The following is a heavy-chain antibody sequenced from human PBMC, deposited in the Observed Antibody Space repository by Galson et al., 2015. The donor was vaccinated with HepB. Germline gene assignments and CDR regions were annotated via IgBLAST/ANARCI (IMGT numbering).Heavy chain of an antibody. D-gene: IGHD3-3*01. V-gene: IGHV2-5*01. CDR3: AHVLVFWSGPHFFEY. Sequence: ALEWLGVVYWNDDKRYSPSLKNRLTITKDTSKKQVVLKMTNMGPVDTATYFCAHVLVFWSGPHFFEYWGQGTLVTVSS. CDR2: VYWNDDK. J-gene: IGHJ4*02.